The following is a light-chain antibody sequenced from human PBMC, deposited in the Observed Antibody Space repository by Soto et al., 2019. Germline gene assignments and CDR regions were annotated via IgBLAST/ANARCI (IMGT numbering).Light chain of an antibody. CDR1: QSISNR. J-gene: IGKJ1*01. V-gene: IGKV1-5*01. Sequence: DIQMTQSPSTLSASVGDRVTITCRASQSISNRLAWYHQKPGKTPNLLIYDASNLGSGVPSRFSGSGSGTEFTLPISSLQPDDFATYYCQQYDTYSTFGQGTKVEIK. CDR2: DAS. CDR3: QQYDTYST.